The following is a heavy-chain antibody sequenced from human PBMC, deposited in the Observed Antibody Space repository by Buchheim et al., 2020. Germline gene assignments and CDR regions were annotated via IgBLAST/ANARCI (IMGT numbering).Heavy chain of an antibody. CDR1: GFTFNTYA. CDR2: ITSSGGYT. V-gene: IGHV3-23*01. Sequence: EVQLLESGGGLVQPGGSLRLSCAASGFTFNTYAMSWVRQAPGKGLEWVSGITSSGGYTLYADSVKGRFPIPRDNFKNTLSLQMNSLRDEDTALYYCAKDVRYCSNNRCDSWGQG. CDR3: AKDVRYCSNNRCDS. J-gene: IGHJ5*02. D-gene: IGHD2-2*01.